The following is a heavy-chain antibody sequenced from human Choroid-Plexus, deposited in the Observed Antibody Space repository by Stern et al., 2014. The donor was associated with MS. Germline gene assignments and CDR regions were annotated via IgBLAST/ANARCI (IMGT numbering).Heavy chain of an antibody. CDR2: ISYDGSDK. CDR3: AKDRQWSTYFFDY. D-gene: IGHD2-15*01. V-gene: IGHV3-30*18. CDR1: GFTFSNFG. J-gene: IGHJ4*02. Sequence: VQLVESGGGVAQPGRPLILSCAASGFTFSNFGMHWVRQAPGKGLEWVACISYDGSDKYYADSVKGRFTIFRDNSKNTLYMHMNSLRAEDTAVYYCAKDRQWSTYFFDYWGQGSLVTVSS.